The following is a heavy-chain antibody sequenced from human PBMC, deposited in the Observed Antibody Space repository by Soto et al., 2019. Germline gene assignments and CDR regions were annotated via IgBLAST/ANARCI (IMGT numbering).Heavy chain of an antibody. V-gene: IGHV2-5*02. Sequence: QITLKQSGPPLVQPTQTLTLTCTISGFSLSNSGVAVGWIRKPPGKALEWLAFIYWDDDKSYSRSLKSRLTIAKDTPKNQAVLTLTTMARVDAATYFCGLRRGVGFGTNFDYWGQGTLVTVSS. D-gene: IGHD3-10*01. CDR3: GLRRGVGFGTNFDY. J-gene: IGHJ4*02. CDR2: IYWDDDK. CDR1: GFSLSNSGVA.